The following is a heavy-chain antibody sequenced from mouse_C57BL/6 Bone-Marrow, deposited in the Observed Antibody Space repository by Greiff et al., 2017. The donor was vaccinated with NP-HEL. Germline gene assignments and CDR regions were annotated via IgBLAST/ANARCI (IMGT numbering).Heavy chain of an antibody. J-gene: IGHJ3*01. Sequence: VQLQQPGTELVKPGASVKLSCKASGYTFTSYWMHWVKQRPGQGLEWIGNINPSNGGTNYNQKFKGKSTLTVDKSSSTAYMQLSSLTSEDSAVYYCARAYYYGSSPWFAYWGQGTLVTVSA. CDR1: GYTFTSYW. CDR3: ARAYYYGSSPWFAY. V-gene: IGHV1-53*01. CDR2: INPSNGGT. D-gene: IGHD1-1*01.